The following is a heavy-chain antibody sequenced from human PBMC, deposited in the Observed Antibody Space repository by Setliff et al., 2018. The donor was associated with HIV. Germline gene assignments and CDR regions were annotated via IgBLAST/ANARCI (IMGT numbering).Heavy chain of an antibody. CDR1: GGSFIGSSFQ. D-gene: IGHD5-18*01. CDR2: VYHTGST. V-gene: IGHV4-39*01. CDR3: AKRPGYGYPFHI. J-gene: IGHJ3*02. Sequence: SETLSLTCTVSGGSFIGSSFQSTWIRQTPGKGLEWIGSVYHTGSTYYNPSLKSRVTMSADTSKNQFSLKLTSVAAADTAVYYCAKRPGYGYPFHIWGQGTMVTVSS.